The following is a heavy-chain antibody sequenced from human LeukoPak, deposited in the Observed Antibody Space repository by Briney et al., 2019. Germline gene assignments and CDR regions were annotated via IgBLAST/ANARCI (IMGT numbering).Heavy chain of an antibody. V-gene: IGHV4-31*03. CDR1: GGSISSGGYY. J-gene: IGHJ4*02. CDR3: ARRAYCGGDCPNFDY. CDR2: IYYSGST. Sequence: SETLSLTCTVSGGSISSGGYYWSWIRQHPGKGLEWIGYIYYSGSTYYNPSLKSRVTISVDTSKNQFSLKLSSVTAADTAVYYCARRAYCGGDCPNFDYWGRGTLVTVSS. D-gene: IGHD2-21*02.